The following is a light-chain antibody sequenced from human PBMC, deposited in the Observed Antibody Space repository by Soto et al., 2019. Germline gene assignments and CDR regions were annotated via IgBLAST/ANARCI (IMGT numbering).Light chain of an antibody. J-gene: IGKJ2*01. Sequence: DIQMTQSPSSLSASVGDSVTITCRASQGISDYVAWYQQKPGKVPELLIYEASTLQSGVPSRFSGSGSGTYFTLTISSLQPEDVATYYWQNHNSAPYIFGQGTKLEIK. CDR3: QNHNSAPYI. CDR1: QGISDY. CDR2: EAS. V-gene: IGKV1-27*01.